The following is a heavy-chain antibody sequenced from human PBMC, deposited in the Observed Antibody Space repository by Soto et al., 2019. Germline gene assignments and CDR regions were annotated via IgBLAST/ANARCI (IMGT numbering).Heavy chain of an antibody. CDR1: GYTFTSYD. CDR3: ARGPGGIVAIDY. J-gene: IGHJ4*02. Sequence: ASVNVSCKASGYTFTSYDINWVRQATGQGLEWMGWMNPNSGNTGYAQKFQGRVTMTRNTSISTAYMELSSLRSEDTAVYYCARGPGGIVAIDYWGQGTLVTVSS. CDR2: MNPNSGNT. V-gene: IGHV1-8*01. D-gene: IGHD5-12*01.